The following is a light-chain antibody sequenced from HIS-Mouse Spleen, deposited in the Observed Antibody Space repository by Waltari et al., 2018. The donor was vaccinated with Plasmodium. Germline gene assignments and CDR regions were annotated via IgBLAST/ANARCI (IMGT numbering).Light chain of an antibody. CDR2: EGS. J-gene: IGLJ3*02. CDR3: CSYAGSSTFV. V-gene: IGLV2-23*03. CDR1: SSAVGRYNL. Sequence: QSALTQPASVSGSPGPSITISCTGTSSAVGRYNLVPWYQQHPGKAPKLMIYEGSKRPSGVSNRFSGSKSGNTASLTISGLQAEDEADYYCCSYAGSSTFVFGGGTKLTVL.